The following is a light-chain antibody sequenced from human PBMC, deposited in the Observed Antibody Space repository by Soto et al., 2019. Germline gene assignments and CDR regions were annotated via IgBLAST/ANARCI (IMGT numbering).Light chain of an antibody. V-gene: IGKV3-20*01. J-gene: IGKJ2*01. Sequence: IVLTQSPGKLSLSPGETATLACRASQSVSRKDFAWYQQRPGQAPRLLIYHSSTRATGISDRFSGGGSGTDFTLTISRLEAEDSAVYFCLQYGTSPLYAFGQGTKVDI. CDR1: QSVSRKD. CDR2: HSS. CDR3: LQYGTSPLYA.